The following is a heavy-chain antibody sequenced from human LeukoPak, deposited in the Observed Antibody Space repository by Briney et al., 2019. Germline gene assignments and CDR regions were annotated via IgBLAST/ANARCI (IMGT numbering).Heavy chain of an antibody. CDR3: AKDMKMLLGLGYFDY. CDR2: ISWNSGSI. J-gene: IGHJ4*02. D-gene: IGHD2-8*01. V-gene: IGHV3-9*01. Sequence: GGSLRLSCAASGFTFDDYAMHWVRQAPGKGLEWVSGISWNSGSIGYADSVKGRFTIPRDNAKNSLYLQMNSLRAEDTALYYCAKDMKMLLGLGYFDYWGQGTLVTVSS. CDR1: GFTFDDYA.